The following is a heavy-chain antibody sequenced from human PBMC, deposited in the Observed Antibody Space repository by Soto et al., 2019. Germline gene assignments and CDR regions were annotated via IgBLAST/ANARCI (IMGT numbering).Heavy chain of an antibody. Sequence: EVQLLESGGGLVQPGGSLRLSCAASGFSFSNYAMSWVRQAPGKGLEWVAGISGSAGTTYHADSVKGRFTISRDNSKNTLYLQMNDLRAEDAAVYYCANWGLSGSDFWGRGTRVSVSS. CDR2: ISGSAGTT. CDR1: GFSFSNYA. J-gene: IGHJ4*02. CDR3: ANWGLSGSDF. D-gene: IGHD3-16*01. V-gene: IGHV3-23*01.